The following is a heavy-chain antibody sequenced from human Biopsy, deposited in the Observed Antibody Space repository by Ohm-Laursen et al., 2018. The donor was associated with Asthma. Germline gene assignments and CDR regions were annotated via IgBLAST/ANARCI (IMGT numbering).Heavy chain of an antibody. CDR2: IYSGGTS. D-gene: IGHD3-22*01. CDR3: ARGDSSNWSHYYFDY. J-gene: IGHJ4*02. V-gene: IGHV3-53*01. Sequence: SLRLSCAASGFAVSRDHMFWVRQAPGKGLEWVSVIYSGGTSHTADSVRGRFTISRDYSKNMLYLQMHSLRAEDTAVYYCARGDSSNWSHYYFDYWGQGTLATVSS. CDR1: GFAVSRDH.